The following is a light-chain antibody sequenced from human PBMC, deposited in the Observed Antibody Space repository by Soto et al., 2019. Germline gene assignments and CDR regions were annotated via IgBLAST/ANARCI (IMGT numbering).Light chain of an antibody. CDR2: TAS. V-gene: IGKV1-39*01. CDR1: QSISNY. J-gene: IGKJ1*01. CDR3: QQSYSSPRT. Sequence: DIPMTQSPSSRSASVGDRVTITCRASQSISNYLNWYQQKPGRAPNLLIYTASNLQSGVPSRFSGSGSGTDFTLTISSLQPEDFATYYCQQSYSSPRTFGQGTKVEI.